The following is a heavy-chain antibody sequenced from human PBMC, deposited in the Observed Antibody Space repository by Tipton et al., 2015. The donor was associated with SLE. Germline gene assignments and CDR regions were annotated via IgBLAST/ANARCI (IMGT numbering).Heavy chain of an antibody. CDR3: ARDTDRGSSAYAGAFDF. J-gene: IGHJ3*01. CDR2: IHYSGST. CDR1: GGSIGSYY. D-gene: IGHD3-22*01. V-gene: IGHV4-59*12. Sequence: TLSLTCTVSGGSIGSYYWTWIRQPPGKEMEYIGHIHYSGSTRNNPSLKSRVTFSLDTSENQFSLKLNSVTAADTAVYYCARDTDRGSSAYAGAFDFWGQGTVVTVSS.